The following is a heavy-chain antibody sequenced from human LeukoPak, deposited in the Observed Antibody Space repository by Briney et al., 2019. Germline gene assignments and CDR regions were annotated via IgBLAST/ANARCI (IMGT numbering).Heavy chain of an antibody. CDR2: INHSGSA. J-gene: IGHJ4*02. V-gene: IGHV4-34*01. CDR1: GGPFSGYY. CDR3: ARGQGTVTTH. D-gene: IGHD4-17*01. Sequence: KCSETLSLTCAVSGGPFSGYYWTWIRQPPGKGLEWIGEINHSGSANYNPSLKSRVTISLDTSKNQFSLKLSSVTAADTAVYYCARGQGTVTTHWGQGTLVTVSS.